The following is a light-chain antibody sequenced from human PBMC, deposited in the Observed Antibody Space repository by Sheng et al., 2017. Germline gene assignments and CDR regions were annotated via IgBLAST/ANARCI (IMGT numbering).Light chain of an antibody. V-gene: IGKV3-20*01. J-gene: IGKJ2*03. CDR2: GAS. CDR1: QSVSSSY. CDR3: QQYGSPYS. Sequence: EMVIMQSPDTLSVSPGERATLSCRASQSVSSSYLAWYQQKPGQAPRLLIYGASSRATGIPDRFSGSGSGTDFTLTISRLEPEDFAVYYCQQYGSPYSFGQGTKLEI.